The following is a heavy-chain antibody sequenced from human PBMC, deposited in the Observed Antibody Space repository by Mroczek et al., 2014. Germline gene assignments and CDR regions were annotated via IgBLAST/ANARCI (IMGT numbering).Heavy chain of an antibody. CDR3: VKTASSGWFFDY. CDR1: GFRFQDYA. Sequence: VQLVQSGEGLVQLGRSLRLSCAASGFRFQDYAMHWVRQPLGKGLEWVSGIRWNSDTIGYADSVRGRFTTSRDNAKNSLYLQMNSLRAEDTALYYCVKTASSGWFFDYWGQGTLVTVSS. CDR2: IRWNSDTI. D-gene: IGHD6-19*01. J-gene: IGHJ4*02. V-gene: IGHV3-9*01.